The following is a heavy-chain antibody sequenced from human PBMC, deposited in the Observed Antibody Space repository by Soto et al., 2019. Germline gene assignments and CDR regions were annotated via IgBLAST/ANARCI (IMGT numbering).Heavy chain of an antibody. J-gene: IGHJ4*02. CDR2: IIPIFGTE. V-gene: IGHV1-69*01. D-gene: IGHD3-22*01. CDR3: ARGTGAYESSDYHPDYHFDY. CDR1: GGTFSSYA. Sequence: QVQLVQSGAEVKKPGSSVKVSCKASGGTFSSYAISWVRQAPGQGLEWMGGIIPIFGTENYAQKFQGRVTISADESTSTAYMELSSLRSEDTAVYYCARGTGAYESSDYHPDYHFDYWGQGTLVTVSS.